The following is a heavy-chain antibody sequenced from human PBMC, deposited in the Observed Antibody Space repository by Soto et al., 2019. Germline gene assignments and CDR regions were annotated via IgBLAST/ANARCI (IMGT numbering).Heavy chain of an antibody. CDR3: AREETGNDALDI. D-gene: IGHD1-1*01. CDR1: GGSLRSATYY. CDR2: FYHSGST. J-gene: IGHJ3*02. V-gene: IGHV4-31*11. Sequence: LSLTCAVSGGSLRSATYYWSWIRQHPGKGLEWIGYFYHSGSTYYKPSLRSRVTISLDTSKNQFSLKLRSVTDADTAIYYCAREETGNDALDIWGQGTLVTVSS.